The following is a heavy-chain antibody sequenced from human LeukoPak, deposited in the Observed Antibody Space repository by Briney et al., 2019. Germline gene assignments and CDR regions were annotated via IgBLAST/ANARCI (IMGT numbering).Heavy chain of an antibody. J-gene: IGHJ5*02. V-gene: IGHV4-39*01. CDR1: GGSISSSGYY. CDR3: ARHEYSGIYYGLSWFDP. D-gene: IGHD1-26*01. Sequence: SETLSLTCTVSGGSISSSGYYWGWIRQPPGKGLGWIASIYYSGSTYYNPSLKSRVTISVDTSKNPLSLKLSSLTAADTAVYYCARHEYSGIYYGLSWFDPWGQGTLVTVSS. CDR2: IYYSGST.